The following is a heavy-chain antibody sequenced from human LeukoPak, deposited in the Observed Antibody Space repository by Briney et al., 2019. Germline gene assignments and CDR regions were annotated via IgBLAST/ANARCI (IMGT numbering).Heavy chain of an antibody. CDR2: IYTSGST. J-gene: IGHJ4*02. CDR3: ARDGVWGSYRYGYFDY. D-gene: IGHD3-16*02. Sequence: SETLSLTCTVSGGSISSYYWSWIRQPPGKGLEWIGRIYTSGSTNYNPSLKSRVTISVDTSKNQFSLKLSSVTAADTAVYYCARDGVWGSYRYGYFDYWGQGTLVTVSS. V-gene: IGHV4-4*08. CDR1: GGSISSYY.